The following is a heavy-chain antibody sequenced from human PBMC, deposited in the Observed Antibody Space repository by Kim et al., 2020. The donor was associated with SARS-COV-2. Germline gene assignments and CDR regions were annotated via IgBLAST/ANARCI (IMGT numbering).Heavy chain of an antibody. CDR1: GYTFTSSE. CDR2: MNPNSGDT. CDR3: ARGSVKVPAAAAS. D-gene: IGHD2-2*01. J-gene: IGHJ1*01. V-gene: IGHV1-8*01. Sequence: ASVKVSCKASGYTFTSSEINWVRQATGQGLEWMGSMNPNSGDTGFAQKFQGRLTMTRDTSMSTAYMELSSLRSEDTAMYYCARGSVKVPAAAASWGQGTLVTVSS.